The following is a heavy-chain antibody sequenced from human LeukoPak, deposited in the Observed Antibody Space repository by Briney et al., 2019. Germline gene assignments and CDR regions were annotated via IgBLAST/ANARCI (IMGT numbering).Heavy chain of an antibody. CDR1: GFTFSSYW. CDR2: INNDGSST. V-gene: IGHV3-74*01. Sequence: PGGSLRLSCAASGFTFSSYWMHWVRQAPGKGLVWVSRINNDGSSTSYADSVKGRFTIPRDNAKNTLNLQMNSLRAEDTAVYYCARDLGQYYDTSDNWFDPWGQGTLVTVSS. CDR3: ARDLGQYYDTSDNWFDP. J-gene: IGHJ5*02. D-gene: IGHD3-22*01.